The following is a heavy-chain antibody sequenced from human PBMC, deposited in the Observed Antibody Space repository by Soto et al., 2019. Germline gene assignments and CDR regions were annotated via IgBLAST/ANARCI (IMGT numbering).Heavy chain of an antibody. J-gene: IGHJ4*02. Sequence: QVQLVESGGGVVQPGRSLRLSCAASGFTFRSYGMHWVRQAPGKGLEWVAVISYDGSNKFYADSVKGRFTISRDNSKNTLYLQVNILRAEDTAMYYCAKDYGSGWTMGDFWGQGTLVTVSS. V-gene: IGHV3-30*18. CDR3: AKDYGSGWTMGDF. CDR1: GFTFRSYG. CDR2: ISYDGSNK. D-gene: IGHD6-19*01.